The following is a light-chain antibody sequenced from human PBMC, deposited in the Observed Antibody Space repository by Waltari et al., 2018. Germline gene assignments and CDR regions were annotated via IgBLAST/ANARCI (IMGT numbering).Light chain of an antibody. V-gene: IGKV3-11*01. J-gene: IGKJ4*01. CDR1: QSVITY. CDR3: QERSNWPGGS. CDR2: DAS. Sequence: TQSPATLSLSPGESATLSCRASQSVITYLAWYQQKPGQAPRLLIYDASNRATGIPARFVGSGSGTDFTLTISSLEAEDFAVYYCQERSNWPGGSFGGGTKVDIK.